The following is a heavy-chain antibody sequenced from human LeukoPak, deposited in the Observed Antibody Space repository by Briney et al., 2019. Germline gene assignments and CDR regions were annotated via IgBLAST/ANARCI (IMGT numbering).Heavy chain of an antibody. Sequence: PGGSLRLSCAASGFTFSSYAMHWVRQAPGKGLVWVSRINSDGSSTSYADSVKGRFTISRDNAKNSLYLQMNSLRAEDTAVYYCARVHGGYPFDYWGQGTLVTVSS. V-gene: IGHV3-74*01. CDR2: INSDGSST. D-gene: IGHD2-15*01. J-gene: IGHJ4*02. CDR3: ARVHGGYPFDY. CDR1: GFTFSSYA.